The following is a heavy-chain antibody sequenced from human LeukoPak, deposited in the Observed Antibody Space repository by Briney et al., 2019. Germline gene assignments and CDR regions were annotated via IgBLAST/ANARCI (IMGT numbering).Heavy chain of an antibody. Sequence: SETLSLTCTVSGGSISSGGYYWSWIRQHPGKGLEWIGYIYYSGSTYYNPSLKSRVTISVDTSKNQFSLKLSSVTAADTAVYYCASTRYSSSPILVDYWSQGTLVTVSS. J-gene: IGHJ4*02. CDR3: ASTRYSSSPILVDY. CDR1: GGSISSGGYY. V-gene: IGHV4-31*03. D-gene: IGHD6-6*01. CDR2: IYYSGST.